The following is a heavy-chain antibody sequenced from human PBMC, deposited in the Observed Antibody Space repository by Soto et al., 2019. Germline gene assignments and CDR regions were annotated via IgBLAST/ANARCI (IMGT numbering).Heavy chain of an antibody. CDR2: ISGSGGST. D-gene: IGHD3-10*01. CDR3: AKDLHVLLWFDPTYYYYGMDV. V-gene: IGHV3-23*01. J-gene: IGHJ6*01. Sequence: EVQLLESGGGLVQPGGSLRLSCAASGFTFSSYAMSWVRQAPGKGLEWVSAISGSGGSTYYADSVKGRFTISRDNSKNTLYLQMNSRRAEDTAVYYCAKDLHVLLWFDPTYYYYGMDVWGQGNTVNVSS. CDR1: GFTFSSYA.